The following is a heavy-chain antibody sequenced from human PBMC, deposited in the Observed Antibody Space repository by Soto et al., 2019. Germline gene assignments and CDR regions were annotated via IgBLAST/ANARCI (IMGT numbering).Heavy chain of an antibody. CDR1: GGSISSYY. CDR2: IYYSGST. V-gene: IGHV4-59*01. D-gene: IGHD2-2*02. J-gene: IGHJ6*02. CDR3: ARVNTLRSGPYYYYYGMDV. Sequence: PSETLSLTCTVSGGSISSYYWSWIRQPPGKGLEWIGYIYYSGSTNYNPSLKSRVTISVDTSKNQFSLKLSSVTAADTAVYYCARVNTLRSGPYYYYYGMDVWGQGTTVTVSS.